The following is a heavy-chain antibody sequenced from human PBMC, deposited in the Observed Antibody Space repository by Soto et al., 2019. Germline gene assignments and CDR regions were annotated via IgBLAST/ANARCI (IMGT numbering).Heavy chain of an antibody. V-gene: IGHV3-23*01. CDR1: GFTFTTYA. J-gene: IGHJ6*02. Sequence: PGGSLRLSCAPSGFTFTTYAMTWVRQAPGKRLEWIKSIRGDGAVTFYADTVKGRFTISRDNSKNTLYLQMNSLRAEVTAVYYCASGPGEYNWNDGTFYYYYGMDVWGQGTTVTVSS. D-gene: IGHD1-20*01. CDR3: ASGPGEYNWNDGTFYYYYGMDV. CDR2: IRGDGAVT.